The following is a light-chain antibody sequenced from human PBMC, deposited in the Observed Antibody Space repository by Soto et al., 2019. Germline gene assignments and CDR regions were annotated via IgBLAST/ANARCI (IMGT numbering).Light chain of an antibody. V-gene: IGKV4-1*01. J-gene: IGKJ1*01. Sequence: DIVMTQSPDSLAVSLGERATINCKCSQRVLSSSSNRNYLAWYQQKPGQPPKLLIYWASTRESGVPDRFSGSGSGTDFALTISSLQAADVAVYYCQQYYSRPPWTVGQGTKVEIK. CDR3: QQYYSRPPWT. CDR1: QRVLSSSSNRNY. CDR2: WAS.